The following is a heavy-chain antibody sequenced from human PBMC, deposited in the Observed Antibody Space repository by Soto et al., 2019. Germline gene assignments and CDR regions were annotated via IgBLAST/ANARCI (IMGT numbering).Heavy chain of an antibody. J-gene: IGHJ4*01. CDR1: GLSVSDNY. CDR3: VSRIPSWVFDY. V-gene: IGHV3-53*01. CDR2: MYAGGDT. D-gene: IGHD2-21*01. Sequence: GGSLRLSCGASGLSVSDNYMGWVRQAPGRGLEWVSVMYAGGDTHYADSVKGRFTISRDKSENTLYPQMNSLRDEDTGVYFCVSRIPSWVFDYWGRGTLVTVSS.